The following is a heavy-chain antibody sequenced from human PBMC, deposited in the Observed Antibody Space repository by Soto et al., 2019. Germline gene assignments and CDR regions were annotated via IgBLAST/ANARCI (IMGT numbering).Heavy chain of an antibody. D-gene: IGHD6-19*01. CDR1: SGSISSSNW. J-gene: IGHJ3*02. V-gene: IGHV4-4*02. CDR2: IYHSGST. Sequence: QVQLQESGPVLVKPSGTLSLTCAVSSGSISSSNWWSWVRQPPGKGLEWIGEIYHSGSTNYNPYLKSRVTISVDKSKNQFSLKLSSVTAADTAVYYCARGTRQWLGSGAFDIWGQGTMVTVSS. CDR3: ARGTRQWLGSGAFDI.